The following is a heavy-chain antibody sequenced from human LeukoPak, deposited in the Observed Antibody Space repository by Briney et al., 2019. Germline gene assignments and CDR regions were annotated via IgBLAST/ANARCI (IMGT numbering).Heavy chain of an antibody. J-gene: IGHJ4*02. CDR3: ARDWGDDSSAYFDY. CDR1: GYTFTAYY. V-gene: IGHV1-2*02. D-gene: IGHD3-22*01. Sequence: ASVKVSCKSSGYTFTAYYIHWVRQAPGQGLERMGWISANNGVTNYAQKFQGRVTMTRDTSISTAYMELSRLRSDDTAVYYCARDWGDDSSAYFDYWGQGTLVTVSS. CDR2: ISANNGVT.